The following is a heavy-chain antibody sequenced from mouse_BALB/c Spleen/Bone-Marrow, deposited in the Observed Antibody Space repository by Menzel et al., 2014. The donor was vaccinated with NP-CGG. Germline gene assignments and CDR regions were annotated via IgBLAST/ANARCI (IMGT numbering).Heavy chain of an antibody. CDR2: INPDSSTI. J-gene: IGHJ1*01. V-gene: IGHV4-1*02. CDR1: GFDFSRYW. CDR3: ARPGYYGYQDV. Sequence: VQLKESGGGLVQPGGSLKPSCAASGFDFSRYWMTWVRQAPGKGLEWIGEINPDSSTINYTPSLKDKFIISRDNAKNTLYLQMSKVRSEDTALYYCARPGYYGYQDVWGAGTTVTVSS. D-gene: IGHD1-2*01.